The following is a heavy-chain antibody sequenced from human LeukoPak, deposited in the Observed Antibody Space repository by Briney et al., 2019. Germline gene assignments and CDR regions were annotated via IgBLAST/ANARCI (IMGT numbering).Heavy chain of an antibody. CDR2: ISGSASST. J-gene: IGHJ4*02. CDR1: GFTFSIYA. D-gene: IGHD2-21*02. Sequence: GGSLRLSCAASGFTFSIYAMSWVRQAPGEGLQWVSAISGSASSTYYADSVKGRFTISRDNSKNTLYLQMNSLRAEDTAVYYCAKVEPFYGGDCYSGFNYWGQGTLVTVSS. CDR3: AKVEPFYGGDCYSGFNY. V-gene: IGHV3-23*01.